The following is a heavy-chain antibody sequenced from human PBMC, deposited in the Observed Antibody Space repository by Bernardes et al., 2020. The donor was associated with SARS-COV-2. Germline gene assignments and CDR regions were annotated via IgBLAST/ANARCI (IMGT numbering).Heavy chain of an antibody. J-gene: IGHJ5*01. V-gene: IGHV3-48*03. CDR1: GFTFSSYE. CDR3: ARDSTPYYDFWSGYFGWFDP. Sequence: SLRLSCAASGFTFSSYEMNWVRQAPGKGLEWVSYISSSGSTIYYADSVKGRFTISRDNAKNSLYLQMNSLRAEDTAVYYCARDSTPYYDFWSGYFGWFDPRGQGNLVTV. CDR2: ISSSGSTI. D-gene: IGHD3-3*01.